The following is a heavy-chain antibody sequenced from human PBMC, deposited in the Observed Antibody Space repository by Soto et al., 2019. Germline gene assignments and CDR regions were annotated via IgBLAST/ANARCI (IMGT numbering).Heavy chain of an antibody. CDR2: MSSSSSYI. CDR1: GFTFSSYS. V-gene: IGHV3-21*01. Sequence: EVQLVESGGGLVKPGGSLRLSCAASGFTFSSYSMNWVRQAPGKGLEWVSSMSSSSSYIYYADSVKGRFTISRDNAKNSLYLQMNSLRGEDTAVYYCARAVGPLTGYLRGDAFDIWGQGTMVTVSS. D-gene: IGHD3-9*01. CDR3: ARAVGPLTGYLRGDAFDI. J-gene: IGHJ3*02.